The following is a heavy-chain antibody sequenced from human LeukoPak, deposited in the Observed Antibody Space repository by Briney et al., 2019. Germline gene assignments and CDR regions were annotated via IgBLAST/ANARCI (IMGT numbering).Heavy chain of an antibody. D-gene: IGHD3-22*01. CDR1: GYTFTSYA. V-gene: IGHV1-3*01. CDR2: INAGNGNT. Sequence: ASVKVSCKASGYTFTSYAMHWVRQAPGQRLEWMGWINAGNGNTKYSQKFQGRVTITADKSTSTAYMELSSLRSEGTAVYCCARDHDSSGYYYTYFQHWGQGTLVTVSS. J-gene: IGHJ1*01. CDR3: ARDHDSSGYYYTYFQH.